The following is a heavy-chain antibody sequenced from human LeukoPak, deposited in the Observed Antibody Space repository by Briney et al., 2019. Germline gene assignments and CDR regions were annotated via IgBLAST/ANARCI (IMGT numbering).Heavy chain of an antibody. D-gene: IGHD6-19*01. V-gene: IGHV5-51*01. CDR1: GYSFTSYW. CDR2: IYPGDSDT. CDR3: ASPVLPDSSGWSATDY. Sequence: GESLKISCQGSGYSFTSYWIGWVRQMPGKGLEWMGIIYPGDSDTRYSPSFQGQVTISADKSISTAYLQWSSLKASDTAMYYCASPVLPDSSGWSATDYWGQGTLVTVSS. J-gene: IGHJ4*02.